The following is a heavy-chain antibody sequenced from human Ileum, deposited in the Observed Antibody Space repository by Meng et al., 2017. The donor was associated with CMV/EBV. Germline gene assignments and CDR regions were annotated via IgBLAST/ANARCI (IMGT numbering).Heavy chain of an antibody. CDR1: GFTFVNAW. CDR2: ISSSGSTI. V-gene: IGHV3-48*04. J-gene: IGHJ4*02. D-gene: IGHD3-3*01. CDR3: ARGSPKEDYDFWSGYCPFDY. Sequence: GGSLRLSCAASGFTFVNAWMTWVRQAPGKGLEWVSYISSSGSTIYYADSVKGRFTISRDNAKNSLYLQMNSLRAEDTAVYYCARGSPKEDYDFWSGYCPFDYWGQGTLVTVSS.